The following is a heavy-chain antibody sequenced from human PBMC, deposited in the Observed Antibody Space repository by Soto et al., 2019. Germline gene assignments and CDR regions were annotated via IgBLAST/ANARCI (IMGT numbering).Heavy chain of an antibody. CDR3: ARDVRYSGYTVPFDY. V-gene: IGHV3-30-3*01. J-gene: IGHJ4*02. CDR1: GFTFSSYA. D-gene: IGHD5-12*01. Sequence: GGSLRLSCAASGFTFSSYAMHWIRQAPGKGLEWVAVISYDGSNKYYADSVKGRFTISRDNSKNTLYLQMNSLRAEDTAVYYCARDVRYSGYTVPFDYWGQGTLVTVSS. CDR2: ISYDGSNK.